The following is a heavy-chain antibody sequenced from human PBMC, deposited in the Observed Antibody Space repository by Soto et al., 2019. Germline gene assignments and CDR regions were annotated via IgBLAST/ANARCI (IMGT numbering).Heavy chain of an antibody. V-gene: IGHV1-18*01. CDR1: GHTFSSYG. CDR3: ARDWYPRFDP. CDR2: INPSSGET. J-gene: IGHJ5*02. D-gene: IGHD6-13*01. Sequence: QIRLVQSGGEVRTPGASVKVSCKASGHTFSSYGSTWVRQAPGQGLEWLGWINPSSGETKYAQKFQGRVTVTTDTSTTTGYMELRNLTFVDTAVYYCARDWYPRFDPWGQGTLVTVSS.